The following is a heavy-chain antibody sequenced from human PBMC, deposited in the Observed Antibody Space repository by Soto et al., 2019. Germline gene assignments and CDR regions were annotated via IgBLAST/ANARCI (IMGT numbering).Heavy chain of an antibody. V-gene: IGHV4-31*03. CDR2: MYYSGTT. Sequence: QVHLQESGPGLVKPSQTLSLTCTVSAGSITSGTYYWNWIRQHPGKGLEWIGYMYYSGTTYYIPSLQSRLTISGDTSKNQFSLKLSSVTVADTAVYYCARGNDFRTGWFDPWGQGIMVTVSS. CDR3: ARGNDFRTGWFDP. CDR1: AGSITSGTYY. J-gene: IGHJ5*02. D-gene: IGHD4-4*01.